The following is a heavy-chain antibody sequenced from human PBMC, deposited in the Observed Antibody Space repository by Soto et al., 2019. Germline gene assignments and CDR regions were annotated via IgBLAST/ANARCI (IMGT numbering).Heavy chain of an antibody. CDR1: GFTFSSYA. D-gene: IGHD3-3*01. CDR2: ISGSGGST. Sequence: PGGSLRLSCAASGFTFSSYAMSWVRQAPGKGLEWVSAISGSGGSTYYADSVKGRFTISRDNSKNTLYLQMNSLRAEDTAVYYCATARFLVWLSKSYYYGMDVWGQGTTVTVSS. V-gene: IGHV3-23*01. J-gene: IGHJ6*02. CDR3: ATARFLVWLSKSYYYGMDV.